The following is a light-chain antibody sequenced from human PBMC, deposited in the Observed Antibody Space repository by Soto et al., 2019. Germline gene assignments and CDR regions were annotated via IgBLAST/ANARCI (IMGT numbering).Light chain of an antibody. Sequence: EIVLTQSPGTLSLSPGERATLPCRASQTLSNSFIAWYQQKPGQAPRLLIYDASNRATGIPARFSGSGSGTDFTLTISDLEPADFGLYYCQQRLNWPPNFGQGTKVDIK. CDR2: DAS. CDR3: QQRLNWPPN. V-gene: IGKV3-11*01. J-gene: IGKJ1*01. CDR1: QTLSNSF.